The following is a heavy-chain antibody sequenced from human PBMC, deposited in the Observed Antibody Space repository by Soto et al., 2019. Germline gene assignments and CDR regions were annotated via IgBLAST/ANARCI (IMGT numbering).Heavy chain of an antibody. D-gene: IGHD3-3*01. V-gene: IGHV4-59*12. CDR2: IYYSGST. CDR3: ARAYYDFWTSYHYGMDV. J-gene: IGHJ6*02. Sequence: SETLSLTCTVSGDSISSYYWSWIRQPPGKGLEWIGYIYYSGSTYYNPSPKSRVTISVDRSKNQFSLKLTSVTAADTAVYYCARAYYDFWTSYHYGMDVWGQGTTVTVSS. CDR1: GDSISSYY.